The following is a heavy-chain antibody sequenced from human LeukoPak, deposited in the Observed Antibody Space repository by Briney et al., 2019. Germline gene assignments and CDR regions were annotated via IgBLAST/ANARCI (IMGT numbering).Heavy chain of an antibody. CDR2: ISAYNGNT. CDR3: ARGLYSSGWYRGEYYFDY. Sequence: ASVKVSCKASGYTFTSYGISWVRQAPGQGLEWMGWISAYNGNTNYAQKLQGRVTMTTDTSTSTAYMELRSLGSDDTAVYYCARGLYSSGWYRGEYYFDYWGQGTLVTVSS. V-gene: IGHV1-18*01. J-gene: IGHJ4*02. D-gene: IGHD6-19*01. CDR1: GYTFTSYG.